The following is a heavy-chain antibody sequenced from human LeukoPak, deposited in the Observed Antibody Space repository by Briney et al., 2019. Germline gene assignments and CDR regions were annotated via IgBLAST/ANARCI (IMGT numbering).Heavy chain of an antibody. V-gene: IGHV3-48*03. CDR1: GFTFSSYE. CDR2: ISSSGSTI. CDR3: ARDLITMVRGASTYYYYYGMDV. Sequence: GVSLRLSCAASGFTFSSYEMNWVRQAPGKGLEWVSYISSSGSTIYYADSVKGRFTISRDNAKNSLYLQMNSLRAEDTAVYYCARDLITMVRGASTYYYYYGMDVWGQGTTVTVSS. J-gene: IGHJ6*02. D-gene: IGHD3-10*01.